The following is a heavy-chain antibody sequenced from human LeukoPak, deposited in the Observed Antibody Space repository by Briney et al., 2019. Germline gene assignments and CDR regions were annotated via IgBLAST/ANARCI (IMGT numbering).Heavy chain of an antibody. J-gene: IGHJ5*02. CDR2: ISAYNGNT. CDR3: ARDSHTMVRGTNWFDP. D-gene: IGHD3-10*01. V-gene: IGHV1-18*01. Sequence: ASVKVSCKASGYTFTSYGISWVRQAPGQGLEWMGWISAYNGNTNYAQKLQGRVTMTTDTSTSTAYMELRSLRSDDTAVYYCARDSHTMVRGTNWFDPWGQGTLVTVSS. CDR1: GYTFTSYG.